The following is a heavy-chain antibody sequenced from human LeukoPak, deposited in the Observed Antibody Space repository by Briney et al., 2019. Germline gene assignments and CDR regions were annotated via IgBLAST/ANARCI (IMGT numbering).Heavy chain of an antibody. V-gene: IGHV3-72*01. CDR2: SRNKVNGYST. Sequence: GGSLRLSCVASGFTFSDHYMDWVRQAPGKGLEWVGRSRNKVNGYSTKYAAPMKSRFTISRDDSGNSLYLQMNSLKTEDTAVYYCARDVGGSYGAEYYFDYWGQGTLVTVSS. CDR1: GFTFSDHY. CDR3: ARDVGGSYGAEYYFDY. D-gene: IGHD1-26*01. J-gene: IGHJ4*02.